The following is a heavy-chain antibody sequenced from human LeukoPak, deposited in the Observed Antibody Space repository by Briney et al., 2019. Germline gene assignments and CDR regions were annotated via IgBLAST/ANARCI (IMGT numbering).Heavy chain of an antibody. CDR3: AKTARPGNYFDS. V-gene: IGHV4-4*07. CDR2: IYTSGTT. J-gene: IGHJ4*02. Sequence: SETLSLTCTVSGASISTYFWSWIWQPAGKGLEWIGRIYTSGTTNYNPSLQIRISMSLDTSKSQISLNLSSVTASDTATYYCAKTARPGNYFDSWGQGTLVTVSP. D-gene: IGHD6-6*01. CDR1: GASISTYF.